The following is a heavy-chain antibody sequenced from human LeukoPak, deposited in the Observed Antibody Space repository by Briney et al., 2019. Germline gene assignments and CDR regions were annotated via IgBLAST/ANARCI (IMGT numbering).Heavy chain of an antibody. D-gene: IGHD2-21*02. V-gene: IGHV3-23*01. J-gene: IGHJ4*02. Sequence: GGSLRLSCAASGFTFSSYWMSWVRQAPGKGLEWVSVISGSGSSPYYADSVKGRFTISRDNSKNTLDLQMTSLRTEDTAVYYCARGVVTAYAAFDSWGQGTLVTVSS. CDR3: ARGVVTAYAAFDS. CDR2: ISGSGSSP. CDR1: GFTFSSYW.